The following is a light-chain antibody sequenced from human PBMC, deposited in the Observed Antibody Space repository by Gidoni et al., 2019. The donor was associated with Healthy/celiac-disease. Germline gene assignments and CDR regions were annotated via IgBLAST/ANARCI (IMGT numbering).Light chain of an antibody. CDR1: QSLLHSNGYNY. CDR2: LGS. V-gene: IGKV2-28*01. CDR3: MQALQTIT. J-gene: IGKJ5*01. Sequence: SVMTQSPLSLPVTPGEPASISCRSSQSLLHSNGYNYLDWYLQKPGQSPQLLIYLGSNRASGVPDRFSGSGSGTDFTLKIGRVEAEDVGVYYCMQALQTITFGQGTRLEIK.